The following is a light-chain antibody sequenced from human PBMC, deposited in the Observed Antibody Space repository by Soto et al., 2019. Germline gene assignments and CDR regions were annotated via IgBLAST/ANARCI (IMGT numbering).Light chain of an antibody. CDR1: ENVRTF. CDR3: QQHSHWPPWT. CDR2: GAS. J-gene: IGKJ1*01. Sequence: EVVLTQSPATLSLSPGERATLSCRASENVRTFVDWYQQKPGQAPRLLIYGASNRATGIPARFSGSGSGTDFTLTISNLEPVDFAVYYCQQHSHWPPWTFGQGTRVKIQ. V-gene: IGKV3-11*01.